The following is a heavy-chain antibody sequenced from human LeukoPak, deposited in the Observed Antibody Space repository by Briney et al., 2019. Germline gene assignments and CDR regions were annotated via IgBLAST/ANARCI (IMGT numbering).Heavy chain of an antibody. CDR2: ISSSGSTI. CDR3: AREPYSSGWYAFDI. CDR1: GFTFSDYY. J-gene: IGHJ3*02. V-gene: IGHV3-11*01. D-gene: IGHD6-19*01. Sequence: GGSLRLSCAASGFTFSDYYMSWIRQAPGKGLEWVSYISSSGSTIYYADSVKGRFTISRDNAKNSLYLQMNSLGAEDTAVYYCAREPYSSGWYAFDIWGQGTMVTVSS.